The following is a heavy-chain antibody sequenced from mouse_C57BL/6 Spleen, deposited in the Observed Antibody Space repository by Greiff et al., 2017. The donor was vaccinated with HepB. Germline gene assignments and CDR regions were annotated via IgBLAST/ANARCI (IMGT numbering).Heavy chain of an antibody. D-gene: IGHD1-1*01. V-gene: IGHV1-63*01. CDR3: ARGAYGSSYKDWFAY. J-gene: IGHJ3*01. CDR1: GYTFTNYW. Sequence: VKLQQSGAELVRPGTSVKMSCKASGYTFTNYWIGWAKQRPGHGLEWIGDIYPGGGYTNYNEKFKGKATLTADKSSSTAYMQFSSLTSEDSAIYYCARGAYGSSYKDWFAYWGQGTLVTVSA. CDR2: IYPGGGYT.